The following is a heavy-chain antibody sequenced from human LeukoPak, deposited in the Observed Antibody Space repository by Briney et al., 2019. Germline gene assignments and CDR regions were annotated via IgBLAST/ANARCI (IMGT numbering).Heavy chain of an antibody. V-gene: IGHV5-51*01. Sequence: GESLKISCQGSGYSFTSYWIGWVRQLPGKGLEWMGIIYPGDSDTRYSPSFQGQVTISADKSISTAYLQLSSLKASDTAMYYCARRRDYAIDHWGQGTLVTVSS. CDR2: IYPGDSDT. J-gene: IGHJ4*02. CDR1: GYSFTSYW. CDR3: ARRRDYAIDH. D-gene: IGHD2-2*01.